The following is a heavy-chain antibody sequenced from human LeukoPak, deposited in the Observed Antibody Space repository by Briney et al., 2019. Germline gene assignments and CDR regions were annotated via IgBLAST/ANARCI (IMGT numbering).Heavy chain of an antibody. Sequence: GGSLRLSCAASGLSIRSYEMNWVRQAPGEGLEWVSQISGSGSIIYYADSVKGRFSISRDNAKNSLYLQMNSLRAEDTAVYYCAREGPYDGSDGDAFDIWGQGTMVTVSS. CDR1: GLSIRSYE. V-gene: IGHV3-48*03. J-gene: IGHJ3*02. CDR3: AREGPYDGSDGDAFDI. CDR2: ISGSGSII. D-gene: IGHD3-22*01.